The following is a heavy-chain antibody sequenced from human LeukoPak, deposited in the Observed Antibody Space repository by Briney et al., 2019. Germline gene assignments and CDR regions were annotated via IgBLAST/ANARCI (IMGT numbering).Heavy chain of an antibody. D-gene: IGHD1-26*01. CDR1: GFTFSSYA. CDR2: ISYDGSNK. V-gene: IGHV3-30-3*01. CDR3: ARGSLPFGVGASLDY. Sequence: PGGSLRLSCAASGFTFSSYAMHWVRQAPGKGLEWVAVISYDGSNKYYADSVNGRFTISRDNSKNTLYLQMNSLRAEDTAVYYCARGSLPFGVGASLDYWGQGTLVTVSS. J-gene: IGHJ4*02.